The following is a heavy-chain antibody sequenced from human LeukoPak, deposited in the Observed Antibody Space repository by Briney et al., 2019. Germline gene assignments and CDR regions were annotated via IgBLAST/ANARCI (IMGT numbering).Heavy chain of an antibody. CDR2: IYYSGST. Sequence: SETLSLTCTVSGGSISSYYWSWIRQPPGRGLEWIGYIYYSGSTSYNPSLKSRVTISVDTSKNQFSLKLSSVTAADTAVYYCARGYSGSYGRFDYWGQGTLVTVSS. V-gene: IGHV4-59*01. D-gene: IGHD1-26*01. J-gene: IGHJ4*02. CDR3: ARGYSGSYGRFDY. CDR1: GGSISSYY.